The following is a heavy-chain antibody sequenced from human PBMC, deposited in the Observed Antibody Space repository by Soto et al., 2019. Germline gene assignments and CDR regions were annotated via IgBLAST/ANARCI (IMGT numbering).Heavy chain of an antibody. V-gene: IGHV3-21*01. CDR2: ISSSSSYI. Sequence: EVQLVESGGGLVKPGGSLRLSCAASGFTFSSYSMNWVRQAPGKGLEWVSSISSSSSYIYYADSVKGRFTISRDNAKNSLYRQMNSLRAEDTAVYYCARDPKGGIVVVPAAGGNSRQGNWFDPWGQGTLVTVSS. J-gene: IGHJ5*02. CDR1: GFTFSSYS. CDR3: ARDPKGGIVVVPAAGGNSRQGNWFDP. D-gene: IGHD2-2*01.